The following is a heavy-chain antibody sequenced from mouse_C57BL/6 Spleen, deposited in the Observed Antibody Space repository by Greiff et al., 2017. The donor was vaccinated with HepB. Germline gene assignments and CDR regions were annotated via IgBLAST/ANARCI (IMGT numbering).Heavy chain of an antibody. CDR3: TRPYYGPYAMDY. D-gene: IGHD1-1*02. CDR1: GYTFTDYE. J-gene: IGHJ4*01. CDR2: IDPETGGT. Sequence: QVQLKQSGAELVRPGASVTLSCKASGYTFTDYEMHWVKQTPVHGLEWIGAIDPETGGTAYNQKFKGKAILTADKSSSTAYMELRSLTSEDSAVYYCTRPYYGPYAMDYWGQGTSVTVSS. V-gene: IGHV1-15*01.